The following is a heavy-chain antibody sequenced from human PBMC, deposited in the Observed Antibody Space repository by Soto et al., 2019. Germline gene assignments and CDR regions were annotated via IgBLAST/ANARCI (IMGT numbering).Heavy chain of an antibody. D-gene: IGHD1-26*01. CDR1: GYSFTNYW. CDR3: ARQMYSGSYYVPSDY. J-gene: IGHJ4*02. V-gene: IGHV5-51*01. Sequence: PGESLKISCKGSGYSFTNYWFGWVRQMPGKGLEWMGIIYPGDSDTRYSPSFQGQVTISADKSISTAYLQWSSLKASDTAMYYCARQMYSGSYYVPSDYWGQGTLVTVSS. CDR2: IYPGDSDT.